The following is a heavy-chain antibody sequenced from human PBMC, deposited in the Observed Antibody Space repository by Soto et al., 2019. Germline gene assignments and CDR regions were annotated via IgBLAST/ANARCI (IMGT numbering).Heavy chain of an antibody. Sequence: EVQLLESGGDLIHPGGSLRLSCAGSGLSFRSYALAWFRQAPGKGFEWVSSISGNAATTSYAESVKGRFAISRDNSKSTLYLQMNSLRVEDTAVYYCARDRFRSASSCYFTWGQGTLVTVSS. CDR2: ISGNAATT. D-gene: IGHD2-2*01. CDR1: GLSFRSYA. J-gene: IGHJ5*02. CDR3: ARDRFRSASSCYFT. V-gene: IGHV3-23*01.